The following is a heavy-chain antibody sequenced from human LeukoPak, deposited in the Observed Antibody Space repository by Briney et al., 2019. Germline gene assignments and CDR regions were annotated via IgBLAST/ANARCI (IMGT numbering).Heavy chain of an antibody. CDR3: ARGGSITMVHFDY. D-gene: IGHD3-10*01. J-gene: IGHJ4*02. CDR2: IYHSGST. V-gene: IGHV4-59*08. Sequence: SETLSLTCTVSDGSMSSYYWSWIRQPPGKGLEWIGSIYHSGSTYYNPSLKSRVTISVDTSKNQFSLKLSSVTAADTAVYYCARGGSITMVHFDYWGQGTLVTVSS. CDR1: DGSMSSYY.